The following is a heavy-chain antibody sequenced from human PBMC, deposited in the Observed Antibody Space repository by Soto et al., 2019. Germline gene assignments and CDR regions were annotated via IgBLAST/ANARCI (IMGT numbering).Heavy chain of an antibody. CDR1: GYTFTSYY. J-gene: IGHJ4*02. V-gene: IGHV1-46*01. Sequence: ASVKVSCKASGYTFTSYYMHWVRQAPGQGLEWMGIINPSGGSTSYAQKFQGRVTMTRDTPTSTVYMELSSLRSEDTAVYYCAREPLPSGSYSIFDYWGQGTLVTVSS. CDR2: INPSGGST. CDR3: AREPLPSGSYSIFDY. D-gene: IGHD1-26*01.